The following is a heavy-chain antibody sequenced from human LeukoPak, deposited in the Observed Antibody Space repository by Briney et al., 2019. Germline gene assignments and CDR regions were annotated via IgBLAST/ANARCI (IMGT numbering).Heavy chain of an antibody. CDR3: AKRGVVIRVILVGFHKEAYYFDS. J-gene: IGHJ4*02. V-gene: IGHV3-23*01. Sequence: PGGSLRLSCAASGFTFSDHAMSWVRQAAGEGREGVSGISGSGDYTYHADSVKGRFTISRDNSKNPLYLQMNSLRAEDTAVYFCAKRGVVIRVILVGFHKEAYYFDSWGQGALVTVSS. D-gene: IGHD3-22*01. CDR1: GFTFSDHA. CDR2: ISGSGDYT.